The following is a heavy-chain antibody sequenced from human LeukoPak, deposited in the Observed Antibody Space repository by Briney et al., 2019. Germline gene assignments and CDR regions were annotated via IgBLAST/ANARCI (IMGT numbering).Heavy chain of an antibody. CDR1: GGSFSGYY. CDR3: ARSPRRLGYCSGGSCYYYYGMDV. J-gene: IGHJ6*02. CDR2: SNHSGST. Sequence: PSETLSLTCAVYGGSFSGYYWSWIRQPPGKGLEWIGESNHSGSTNYNPSLKSRVTISVDTSKNQFSLKLSSVTAADTAVYYCARSPRRLGYCSGGSCYYYYGMDVWGQGTTVTVSS. D-gene: IGHD2-15*01. V-gene: IGHV4-34*01.